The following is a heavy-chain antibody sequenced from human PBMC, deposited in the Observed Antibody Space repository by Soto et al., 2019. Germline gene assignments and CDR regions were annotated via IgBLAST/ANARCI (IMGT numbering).Heavy chain of an antibody. CDR1: GFTLNNYG. D-gene: IGHD2-15*01. J-gene: IGHJ4*02. V-gene: IGHV3-33*01. CDR2: IWYDGLRQ. Sequence: SGGSLRLSCVGSGFTLNNYGVHWVRQAPGKGLEWVALIWYDGLRQTYADSVRGRFTISRDGSTNTIYLQMNSLRAEDTATYFCVRESTPPFFDSWGQGTPVTVSS. CDR3: VRESTPPFFDS.